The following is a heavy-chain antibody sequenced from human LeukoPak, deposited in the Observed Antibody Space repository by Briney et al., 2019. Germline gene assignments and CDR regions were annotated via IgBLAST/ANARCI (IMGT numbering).Heavy chain of an antibody. CDR3: ARDWGNWNYDY. D-gene: IGHD1-7*01. V-gene: IGHV3-66*01. CDR2: ISSGGST. J-gene: IGHJ4*02. CDR1: GLTVFTNY. Sequence: GGSLRLSCTASGLTVFTNYMSWVRQAPEKGLEWVSLISSGGSTYYADSVRDRFTISRDNSKNTLYLQMNNLRAEDTAVYYCARDWGNWNYDYWGQGSLVTVSS.